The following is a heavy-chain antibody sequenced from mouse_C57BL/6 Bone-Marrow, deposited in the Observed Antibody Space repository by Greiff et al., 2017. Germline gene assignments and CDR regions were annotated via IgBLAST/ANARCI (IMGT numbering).Heavy chain of an antibody. D-gene: IGHD2-1*01. CDR3: ALYYGNRYWYFDV. J-gene: IGHJ1*03. CDR1: GYSFTGYY. Sequence: EVKLMESGPELVKPGASVKISCKASGYSFTGYYMHWVKQSHGNILDWIGYIYPYNGVSSYNQKFKGKATLTVDKSSSTAYMELRSLTSEDSAVYYCALYYGNRYWYFDVWGTGTTVTVSS. CDR2: IYPYNGVS. V-gene: IGHV1-31*01.